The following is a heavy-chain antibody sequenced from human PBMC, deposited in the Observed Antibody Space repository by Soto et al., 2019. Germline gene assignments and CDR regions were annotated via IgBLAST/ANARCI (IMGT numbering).Heavy chain of an antibody. D-gene: IGHD1-7*01. CDR2: IYTSGST. V-gene: IGHV4-4*07. J-gene: IGHJ5*02. Sequence: SETLSLTCTVSGGSISSYYWSWIRHPAGKGLEWIGRIYTSGSTNYNPSLKSRVTMSVDTSKNQFSLKLSSVTAADTAVYYCARGSSGWNYDWFDPWGQGTLVTVSS. CDR3: ARGSSGWNYDWFDP. CDR1: GGSISSYY.